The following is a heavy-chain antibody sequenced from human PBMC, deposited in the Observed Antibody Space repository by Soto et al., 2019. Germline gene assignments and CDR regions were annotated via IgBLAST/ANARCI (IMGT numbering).Heavy chain of an antibody. V-gene: IGHV1-18*01. J-gene: IGHJ6*02. D-gene: IGHD3-3*01. CDR1: GYTFTSCG. CDR3: ARDFGVVIRDYYYGMDV. CDR2: ISAYNGNT. Sequence: ASVKVSCKASGYTFTSCGISWVRQAPGQGLEWMGWISAYNGNTNYAQKLQGRVTMTTDTSTSTAYMELRSLRSDDTAVYYCARDFGVVIRDYYYGMDVWGQGTTVTVSS.